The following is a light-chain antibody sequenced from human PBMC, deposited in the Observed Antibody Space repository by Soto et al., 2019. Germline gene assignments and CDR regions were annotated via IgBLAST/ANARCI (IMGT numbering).Light chain of an antibody. CDR2: DAS. CDR1: QSISNW. V-gene: IGKV1-5*01. CDR3: QQYNGY. J-gene: IGKJ2*01. Sequence: DIQMTQSPSTLSASVGDRVTITCRASQSISNWLAWYQQKPGKAPKFLIYDASSLESGVPSRFSGSGSGTEFTLTICTLQPDDFASYYCQQYNGYFGQGTKLEIK.